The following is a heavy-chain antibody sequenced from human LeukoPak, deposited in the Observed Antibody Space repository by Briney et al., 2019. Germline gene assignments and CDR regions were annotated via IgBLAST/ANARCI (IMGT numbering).Heavy chain of an antibody. Sequence: GGSLRLSCAASGFSFSDYNMNWVRQAPGKGLEWVSSISSGSSYIYYADSVKGRFTISRDNAKNSLYLQMNSLRAEDTAVYYCARDRGQWLVRRFDYWGQGTLVTVSS. J-gene: IGHJ4*02. CDR2: ISSGSSYI. CDR3: ARDRGQWLVRRFDY. V-gene: IGHV3-21*06. D-gene: IGHD6-19*01. CDR1: GFSFSDYN.